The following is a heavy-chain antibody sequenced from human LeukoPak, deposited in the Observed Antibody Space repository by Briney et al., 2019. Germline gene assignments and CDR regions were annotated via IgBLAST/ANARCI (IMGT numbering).Heavy chain of an antibody. CDR1: GGSISNYY. CDR2: IYTSGST. D-gene: IGHD2-2*01. V-gene: IGHV4-4*07. CDR3: ARVCSSTSCYAFDI. Sequence: SETLSLTCTVSGGSISNYYWNWIRQPAGKGLEWIGRIYTSGSTNYNPSLKSRVTMSVDTSKNQFSLKLSSVTAADTAVYYCARVCSSTSCYAFDIWGQGTMVIVSS. J-gene: IGHJ3*02.